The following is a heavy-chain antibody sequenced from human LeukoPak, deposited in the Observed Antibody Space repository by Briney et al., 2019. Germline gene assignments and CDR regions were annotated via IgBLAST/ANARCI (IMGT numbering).Heavy chain of an antibody. V-gene: IGHV1-18*01. CDR1: GGTFSSYA. J-gene: IGHJ4*02. D-gene: IGHD2-15*01. Sequence: ASVKVSCKASGGTFSSYAISWVRPAPGQGLEWMGWISAYNGNTNYAQKLQGRVTMTTDTSTSTAYMELRSLRSDDTAVYYCVRPGYCSGGSCYSISSPFDYWGQGTLVTVSS. CDR3: VRPGYCSGGSCYSISSPFDY. CDR2: ISAYNGNT.